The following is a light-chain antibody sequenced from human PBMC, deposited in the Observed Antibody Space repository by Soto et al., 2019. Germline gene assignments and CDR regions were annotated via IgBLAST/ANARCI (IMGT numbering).Light chain of an antibody. V-gene: IGKV3-20*01. CDR1: QSVRSTY. Sequence: EIVLTQSPGTLSLSPGERTTLSCRASQSVRSTYLAWYQQRPGQAPRLLIYGATSRATGIPDRLQGSGSGTDFSLTISRLEPEDFAVYFCQQYGSTPLTFGQGTKGEIK. J-gene: IGKJ1*01. CDR3: QQYGSTPLT. CDR2: GAT.